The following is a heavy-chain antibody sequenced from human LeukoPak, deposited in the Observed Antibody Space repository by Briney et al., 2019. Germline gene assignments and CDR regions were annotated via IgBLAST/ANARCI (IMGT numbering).Heavy chain of an antibody. Sequence: KTSETLSFTCTVSGGSISSYYWSWIRQPPGKGLEWIGYIYYSGSTNYNPSLKSRVNISVDTSKNQFSLKLSSVTAADPAVYYCARVEAAAGTRYYYMDVWGKGTTVTISS. CDR3: ARVEAAAGTRYYYMDV. CDR2: IYYSGST. D-gene: IGHD6-13*01. J-gene: IGHJ6*03. CDR1: GGSISSYY. V-gene: IGHV4-59*01.